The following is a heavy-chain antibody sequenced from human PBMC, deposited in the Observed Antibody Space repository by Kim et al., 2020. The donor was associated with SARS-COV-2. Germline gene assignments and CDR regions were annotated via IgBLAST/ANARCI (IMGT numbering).Heavy chain of an antibody. J-gene: IGHJ4*02. D-gene: IGHD3-10*01. CDR1: GETFSSYN. Sequence: SVKVSCKVFGETFSSYNINWVRQAPGQGLEWMGRIIPMVGIPDYAQKFQGRVTITADRSTSTAYMDVSSLTPEDTAVYYCARPAAGFGARPDYWGLGTL. CDR2: IIPMVGIP. CDR3: ARPAAGFGARPDY. V-gene: IGHV1-69*02.